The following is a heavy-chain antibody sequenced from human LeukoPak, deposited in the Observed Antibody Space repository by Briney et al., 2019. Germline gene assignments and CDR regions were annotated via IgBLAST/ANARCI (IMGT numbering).Heavy chain of an antibody. J-gene: IGHJ4*02. D-gene: IGHD3-22*01. Sequence: PGGSLRLPCAASGFTFSSYAMSWVRQAPGKGLEWVSAISGGDGSTYYADSVKGRFTISRDNSKNTLYLQMNSLRAEDTAVYYCAKNGGYTYYYDSSGRTYYFDYWGQGTLVTVSS. CDR2: ISGGDGST. CDR3: AKNGGYTYYYDSSGRTYYFDY. CDR1: GFTFSSYA. V-gene: IGHV3-23*01.